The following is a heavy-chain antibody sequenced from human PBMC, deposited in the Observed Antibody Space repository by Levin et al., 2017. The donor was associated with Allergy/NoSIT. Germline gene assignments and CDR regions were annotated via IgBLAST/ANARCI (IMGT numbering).Heavy chain of an antibody. CDR3: EDSTRDNYGYGNFDS. CDR2: IYWDDDK. V-gene: IGHV2-5*02. D-gene: IGHD5-18*01. J-gene: IGHJ4*02. CDR1: GFSLTTSGVG. Sequence: SGPTLVKPTQTLTLTCTFSGFSLTTSGVGVGWIRQPPGKALEWLALIYWDDDKRYSPSLNSRLTITKDPSKNQVVLTITNLYPVATGPYFCEDSTRDNYGYGNFDSWGQGTLVTVSS.